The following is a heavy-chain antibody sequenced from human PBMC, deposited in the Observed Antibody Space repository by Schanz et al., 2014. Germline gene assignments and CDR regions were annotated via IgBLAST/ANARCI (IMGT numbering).Heavy chain of an antibody. CDR2: IGSSSSRI. V-gene: IGHV3-48*01. J-gene: IGHJ4*02. D-gene: IGHD3-10*01. CDR3: ARGGFGEVSYFDY. Sequence: EMQLLESGGGLAQPGGSLRLSCAASGFTFSSNSMNWVRQAPGKGLEWISYIGSSSSRIDHADSVKGRFTISRDNAKNSLYLQMNSLRAEDTAVYYCARGGFGEVSYFDYWGQGTLVTVSS. CDR1: GFTFSSNS.